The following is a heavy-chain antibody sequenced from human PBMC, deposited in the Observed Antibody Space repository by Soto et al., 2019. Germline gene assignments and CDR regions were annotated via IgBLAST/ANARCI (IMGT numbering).Heavy chain of an antibody. Sequence: PGGSLRLSCAASGFTFSSYGMHWIRQAPGKGLEWVAVISYDGSNKYYADSVKGRFTISRDNSKNTLYLQMNSLRAEDTAVYYCAKRIVVVPAAIDLDYYYGMDVWGQGTTVTVSS. CDR1: GFTFSSYG. CDR3: AKRIVVVPAAIDLDYYYGMDV. D-gene: IGHD2-2*01. J-gene: IGHJ6*02. CDR2: ISYDGSNK. V-gene: IGHV3-30*18.